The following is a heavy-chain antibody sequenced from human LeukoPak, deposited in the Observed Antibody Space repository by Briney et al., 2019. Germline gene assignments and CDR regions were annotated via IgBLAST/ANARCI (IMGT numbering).Heavy chain of an antibody. D-gene: IGHD3-9*01. V-gene: IGHV3-23*01. Sequence: GGSLRLSCAASGFTLSSYAMSWVRQAPGKGLEWVSAISGSGGSTYYADPVKGRFTISRDNSKNTLYLQMNSLRAEDTAVYYCAKVGVMYDILTGYYSKLYFDYWGQGTLVTVSS. CDR3: AKVGVMYDILTGYYSKLYFDY. CDR1: GFTLSSYA. CDR2: ISGSGGST. J-gene: IGHJ4*02.